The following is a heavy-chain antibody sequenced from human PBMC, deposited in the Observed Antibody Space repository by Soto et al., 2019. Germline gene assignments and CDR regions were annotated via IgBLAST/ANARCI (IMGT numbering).Heavy chain of an antibody. D-gene: IGHD2-2*01. CDR1: GFTFTTYA. CDR3: ARDQRYYCATTSCYVFDS. J-gene: IGHJ4*02. V-gene: IGHV3-23*01. Sequence: EVQLLESGGGLVQPGGSLRLSCAASGFTFTTYAMSWDRQAPGKGLEWVSAVTGSGDSTYYEDSVKGRFTISRDNFKNTLYLEMNSLRAEDTAVYYCARDQRYYCATTSCYVFDSWGQGALVTVSS. CDR2: VTGSGDST.